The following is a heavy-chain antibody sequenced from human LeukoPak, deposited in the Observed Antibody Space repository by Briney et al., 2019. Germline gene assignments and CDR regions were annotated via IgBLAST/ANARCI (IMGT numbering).Heavy chain of an antibody. CDR1: GFTFSSYG. Sequence: GSSLRLSCEASGFTFSSYGMHWVRQAPGKGLEWVAVISYDGSNKYYADSVKGRFTISRDNSKNTLYLQMNSLRAEDTAVYYCAKDRTSPSDWGQGTLVTVSS. J-gene: IGHJ4*02. CDR3: AKDRTSPSD. V-gene: IGHV3-30*18. D-gene: IGHD3-16*01. CDR2: ISYDGSNK.